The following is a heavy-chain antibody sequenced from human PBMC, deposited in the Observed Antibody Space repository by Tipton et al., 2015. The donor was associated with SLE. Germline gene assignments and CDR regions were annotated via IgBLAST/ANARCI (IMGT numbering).Heavy chain of an antibody. CDR3: AVSRVVYSSGYYRWYYCGMDV. Sequence: LRLSCAVYGGSFSGYYWTWIRQPPGKGLEWIGEINHSGSTNYNPSRKSRVTMSVDTSKNQFSLKLTSVTAADTAVYFCAVSRVVYSSGYYRWYYCGMDVWGQGTTVTVS. J-gene: IGHJ6*02. CDR2: INHSGST. D-gene: IGHD3-22*01. CDR1: GGSFSGYY. V-gene: IGHV4-34*01.